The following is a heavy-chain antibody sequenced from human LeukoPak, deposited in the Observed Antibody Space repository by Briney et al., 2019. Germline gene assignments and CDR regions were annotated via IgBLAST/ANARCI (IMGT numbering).Heavy chain of an antibody. D-gene: IGHD6-13*01. J-gene: IGHJ4*02. V-gene: IGHV4-59*08. CDR1: GGSISSYY. CDR2: IYYSGST. CDR3: ARGISAVDTYFDY. Sequence: PSETLSLTCTVSGGSISSYYWSWIRQPPGKGLEWIGYIYYSGSTNYNPSLKSRVTISVDTSKNQFSLKLSSVTAADTAVYYCARGISAVDTYFDYWGQGTLVTVSS.